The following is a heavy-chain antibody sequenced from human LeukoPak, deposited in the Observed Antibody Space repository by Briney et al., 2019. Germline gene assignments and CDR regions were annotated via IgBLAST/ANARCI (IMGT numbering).Heavy chain of an antibody. CDR2: IYYSGST. D-gene: IGHD3-10*01. V-gene: IGHV4-39*07. Sequence: SETLSLTCTVSGGSISSSSYYWGWIRQPPGKGLEWIGSIYYSGSTYYNPSLKSRVTISVDTSKNQFSLKLSSVTAADTAVYYCARVWFGEFMLDYWGQGTLVTVSS. J-gene: IGHJ4*02. CDR3: ARVWFGEFMLDY. CDR1: GGSISSSSYY.